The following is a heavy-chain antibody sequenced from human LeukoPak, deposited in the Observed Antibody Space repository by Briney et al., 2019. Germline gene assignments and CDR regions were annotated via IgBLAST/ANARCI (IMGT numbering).Heavy chain of an antibody. CDR1: GITFSGFE. CDR3: SRRFRD. V-gene: IGHV3-48*03. CDR2: ISDDGSTK. J-gene: IGHJ4*02. Sequence: GGSLRLSCVGSGITFSGFELNWVRQTPGKGLDWVSYISDDGSTKTYGDSVEGRFTISRDNAKNTLSLQMNSLRLEDTGVYYCSRRFRDWGRGILVTVSS.